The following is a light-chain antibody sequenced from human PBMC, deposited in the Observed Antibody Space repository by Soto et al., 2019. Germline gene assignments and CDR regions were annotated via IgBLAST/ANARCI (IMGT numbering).Light chain of an antibody. Sequence: EIVLTQSPGTLSLSPGERATLSCRASQSLSSDYLAWYQQIPGQAPRVVIYGASTRATGIPDRFSGSGSGTDFTLTISRLEPEDFAVYYCQQYNNWPPWTFGQGTKVEIK. V-gene: IGKV3-20*01. CDR2: GAS. CDR1: QSLSSDY. J-gene: IGKJ1*01. CDR3: QQYNNWPPWT.